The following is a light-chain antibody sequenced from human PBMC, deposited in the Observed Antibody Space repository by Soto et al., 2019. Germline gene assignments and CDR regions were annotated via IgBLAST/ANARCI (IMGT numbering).Light chain of an antibody. CDR1: SSDVGSYNL. CDR2: EGS. CDR3: CSYAGSSTNWV. V-gene: IGLV2-23*01. Sequence: QSALTQPASVSGSPGQSITISCNGTSSDVGSYNLVSWYQQHPGKAPKLILYEGSKRPSGVSNRFYGSKSGNTASLTISGLQAEDEADYYCCSYAGSSTNWVFGGGTKLTVL. J-gene: IGLJ3*02.